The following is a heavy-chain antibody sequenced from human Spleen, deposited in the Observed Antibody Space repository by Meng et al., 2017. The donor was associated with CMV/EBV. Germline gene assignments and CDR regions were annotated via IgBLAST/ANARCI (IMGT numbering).Heavy chain of an antibody. V-gene: IGHV4-31*02. CDR2: IYYSGST. CDR1: GSIRSGDSS. D-gene: IGHD3-10*01. CDR3: ARDTGDGSRYSWYFDL. Sequence: GSIRSGDSSWSWIRQHPGKGLEWIGHIYYSGSTYYNPSLKSRVTISVDTSMNQFSLRLTSVTAADTAVYYCARDTGDGSRYSWYFDLWGRGTLVTVSS. J-gene: IGHJ2*01.